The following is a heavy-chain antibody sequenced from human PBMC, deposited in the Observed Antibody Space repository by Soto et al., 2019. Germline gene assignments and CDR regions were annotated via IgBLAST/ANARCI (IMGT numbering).Heavy chain of an antibody. J-gene: IGHJ3*02. V-gene: IGHV3-48*01. CDR3: ARLSARITIFGEPKNKNAFDI. Sequence: GGSLRLSCAASGFTFSSYSMNWVRQAPGKGLEWVSYISSSSSTIYYADSVKGRFTISRDNAKNSLYLQMNSLRAEDTAVYYCARLSARITIFGEPKNKNAFDIWGQGTMVTVSS. D-gene: IGHD3-3*01. CDR2: ISSSSSTI. CDR1: GFTFSSYS.